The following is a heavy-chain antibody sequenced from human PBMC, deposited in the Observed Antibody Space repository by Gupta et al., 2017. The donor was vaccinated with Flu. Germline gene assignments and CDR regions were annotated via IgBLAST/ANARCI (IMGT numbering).Heavy chain of an antibody. Sequence: EGQLVESGGGELQSGGGPRRPCSVSEVIICYYHMNCWPGYRAGKGLEWLSHISSSHSGTSIYYADYVMGRFAISRDSAKNSLYLQMNSLRDEDTAVYYCARETPRGLLRYFDCHSWGQGTLVTVSS. D-gene: IGHD3-9*01. V-gene: IGHV3-48*02. CDR1: EVIICYYH. CDR2: ISSSHSGTSI. CDR3: ARETPRGLLRYFDCHS. J-gene: IGHJ4*02.